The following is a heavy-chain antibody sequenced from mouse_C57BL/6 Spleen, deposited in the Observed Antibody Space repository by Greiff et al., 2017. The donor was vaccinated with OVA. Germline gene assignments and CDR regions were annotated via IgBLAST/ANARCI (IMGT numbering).Heavy chain of an antibody. Sequence: DVKLQESVAELVRPGASVKLSCTASGFNIKNTYMHWVKQRPEQGLEWIGRIDPANGNTKYAPKFQGKATITADTSSNTAYLQLSSLTSEDTAIYYCARPQLTGTSYWYFDVWGTGTTVTVSS. D-gene: IGHD4-1*01. CDR3: ARPQLTGTSYWYFDV. CDR2: IDPANGNT. CDR1: GFNIKNTY. J-gene: IGHJ1*03. V-gene: IGHV14-3*01.